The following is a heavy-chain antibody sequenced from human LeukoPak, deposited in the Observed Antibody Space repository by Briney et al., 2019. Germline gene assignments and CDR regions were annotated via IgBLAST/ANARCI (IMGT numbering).Heavy chain of an antibody. CDR1: GGSFSGYY. D-gene: IGHD6-19*01. CDR2: IYYSGST. CDR3: ARETRAVAGTPDYYYYGMDV. J-gene: IGHJ6*02. Sequence: SETLSLTCAVYGGSFSGYYWSWIRQPPGKGLEWIGSIYYSGSTYYNPSLKSRVTISVDTSKNQFSLKLSSVTAADTAVYYCARETRAVAGTPDYYYYGMDVWGQGTTVTVSS. V-gene: IGHV4-34*01.